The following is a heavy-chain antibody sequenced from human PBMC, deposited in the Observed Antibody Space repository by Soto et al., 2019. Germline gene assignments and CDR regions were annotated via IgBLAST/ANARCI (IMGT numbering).Heavy chain of an antibody. CDR2: ISFDGSYK. CDR3: ARGASITVAGTSFDY. Sequence: GGSLILSCAASGFTFSSHSMHWVRQAPGKGLEWVAVISFDGSYKYYADSVKGRFTISRDNSKNTLYLQMNSLRAEDTAVYYCARGASITVAGTSFDYWGQGTLVTVSS. V-gene: IGHV3-30-3*01. CDR1: GFTFSSHS. J-gene: IGHJ4*02. D-gene: IGHD6-19*01.